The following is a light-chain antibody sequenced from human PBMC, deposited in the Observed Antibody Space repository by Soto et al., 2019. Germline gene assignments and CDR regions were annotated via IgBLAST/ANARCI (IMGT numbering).Light chain of an antibody. V-gene: IGKV3-11*01. CDR3: QQRSNWPPYT. CDR2: DAS. Sequence: EIVWTQSPTTLSLSPGEIATLSCRASQSVSSYLAWYQQKPGQATRLLIYDASNRATGIPARFSGSGSGTDITLPISSLEPEDFAVYYCQQRSNWPPYTFGQGTKLEIK. CDR1: QSVSSY. J-gene: IGKJ2*01.